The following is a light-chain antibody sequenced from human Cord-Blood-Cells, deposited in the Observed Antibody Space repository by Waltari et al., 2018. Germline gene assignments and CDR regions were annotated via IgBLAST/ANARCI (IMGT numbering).Light chain of an antibody. CDR2: GAS. J-gene: IGKJ2*03. CDR1: QSVSSSY. V-gene: IGKV3-20*01. Sequence: EIVLTQSPGTLSLSPGERATLSCRASQSVSSSYLAWYQQKPGQAPRLLIYGASSRATGIPDRFSGSWSRTDFPLTISRLEPEDFSVYYCQQYGSSPPYSFGQGTKLEIK. CDR3: QQYGSSPPYS.